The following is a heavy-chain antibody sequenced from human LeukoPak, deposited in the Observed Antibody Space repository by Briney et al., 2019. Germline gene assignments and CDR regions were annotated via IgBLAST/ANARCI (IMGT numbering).Heavy chain of an antibody. CDR2: ISGSGGST. CDR3: AKQLVRGYYYYYYMDV. Sequence: GGSLRLSCAASGFTFSSYAMSWVRQAPGKGLEWVSAISGSGGSTYYADSVKGRFTISRDNSKNTLYLQMNSLRAEDTAVYYCAKQLVRGYYYYYYMDVWGKGTTVTVSS. D-gene: IGHD6-13*01. CDR1: GFTFSSYA. J-gene: IGHJ6*03. V-gene: IGHV3-23*01.